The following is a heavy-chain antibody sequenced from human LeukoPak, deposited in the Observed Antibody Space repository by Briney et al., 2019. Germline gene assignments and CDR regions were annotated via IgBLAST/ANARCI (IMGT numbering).Heavy chain of an antibody. V-gene: IGHV1-46*01. CDR2: INPSGGST. CDR1: GYTFTSYY. Sequence: GASVKVSCKASGYTFTSYYMHWVRQAPGQGLEWMGIINPSGGSTSCAQKFQGRVTMTRDTSISTAYMELSRLRSDDTAVYYCARGRGYSYVRTDYWGQGTLVTVSS. CDR3: ARGRGYSYVRTDY. D-gene: IGHD5-18*01. J-gene: IGHJ4*02.